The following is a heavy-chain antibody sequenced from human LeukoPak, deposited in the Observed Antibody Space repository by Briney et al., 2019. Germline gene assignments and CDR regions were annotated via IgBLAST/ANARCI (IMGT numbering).Heavy chain of an antibody. Sequence: SETLSHTCAVSGSSISHGHYRGWVRHPPGKGVEWSGSFYHGGSTSYNPSLKSRVTISVATSKNQFSLKLTSVTAADTAVYYCAREYYYGFLRGLDYSGQGTLVTVSS. CDR1: GSSISHGHY. J-gene: IGHJ4*02. CDR2: FYHGGST. V-gene: IGHV4-38-2*02. CDR3: AREYYYGFLRGLDY. D-gene: IGHD3-10*01.